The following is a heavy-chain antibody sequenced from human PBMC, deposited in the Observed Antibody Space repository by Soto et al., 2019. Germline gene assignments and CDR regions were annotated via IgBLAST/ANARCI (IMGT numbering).Heavy chain of an antibody. CDR1: GFTFSSYE. V-gene: IGHV3-48*03. J-gene: IGHJ4*02. D-gene: IGHD6-6*01. CDR2: ISSSGSTI. CDR3: ARAGGDYSSSSGDY. Sequence: PGGSLRLSCAASGFTFSSYEMNWVRQAPGKGLEWVSYISSSGSTIYYADSVKGRFTISRDNAKNSLYLQMNSLRAEDTAVYYCARAGGDYSSSSGDYWGQGTLVTVSS.